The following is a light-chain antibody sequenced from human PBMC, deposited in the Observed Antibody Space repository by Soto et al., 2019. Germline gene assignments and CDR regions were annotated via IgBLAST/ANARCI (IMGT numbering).Light chain of an antibody. CDR2: GNS. Sequence: QTVVTQPPSVSGAPGQRVTISCTGGTSNIGAGYDVHWYQQLPGTAPKLLIYGNSNRPSGVPDRFSGSKSGTSASLAITGLQAEDEGDYYCQSNDSSLSGYVFGTGTKLTVL. CDR3: QSNDSSLSGYV. V-gene: IGLV1-40*01. CDR1: TSNIGAGYD. J-gene: IGLJ1*01.